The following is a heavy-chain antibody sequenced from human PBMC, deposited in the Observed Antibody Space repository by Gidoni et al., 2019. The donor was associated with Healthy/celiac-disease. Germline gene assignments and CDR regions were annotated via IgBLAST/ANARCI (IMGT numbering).Heavy chain of an antibody. V-gene: IGHV3-23*01. J-gene: IGHJ4*02. CDR3: AKGAGNMRLGELSRVDY. Sequence: EVQLLESGGGLVQPGGSLRLSCAASGFTFSSYAMSWVRQAPGKGLEWVSAIRGIGVSTYYADSVKGRFTISRDNSKNTLYLQMNSLRAEDTAVYYCAKGAGNMRLGELSRVDYWGQGTLVTVSS. D-gene: IGHD3-16*02. CDR2: IRGIGVST. CDR1: GFTFSSYA.